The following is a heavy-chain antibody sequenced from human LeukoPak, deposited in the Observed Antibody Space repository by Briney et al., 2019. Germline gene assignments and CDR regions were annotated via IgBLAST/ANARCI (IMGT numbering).Heavy chain of an antibody. CDR3: ARHWTYYYDSSADFGFDP. CDR1: GGSFSGYY. J-gene: IGHJ5*02. V-gene: IGHV4-34*01. CDR2: TNHSGST. D-gene: IGHD3-22*01. Sequence: SETLSLTCAVYGGSFSGYYWSWIRQPPGKGLEWIGETNHSGSTNYNPSLKSRVTISVDTSKNQFSLKLSSVTAADTAVYYCARHWTYYYDSSADFGFDPWGQGTLVTVSS.